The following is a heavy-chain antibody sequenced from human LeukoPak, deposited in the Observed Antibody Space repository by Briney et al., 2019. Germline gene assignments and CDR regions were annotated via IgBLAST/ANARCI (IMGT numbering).Heavy chain of an antibody. CDR2: ISSSGSTI. D-gene: IGHD5-24*01. CDR3: ARKARDVNKFSWFDP. CDR1: GFTFSSYE. V-gene: IGHV3-48*03. Sequence: SGGSLRLSCAASGFTFSSYEMNWVRQAPGKGLEWVSYISSSGSTIYYADSVKGRFTISRDNAKNSMFLQMNNLRAEDTAVYYCARKARDVNKFSWFDPWGQGTLVTVSS. J-gene: IGHJ5*02.